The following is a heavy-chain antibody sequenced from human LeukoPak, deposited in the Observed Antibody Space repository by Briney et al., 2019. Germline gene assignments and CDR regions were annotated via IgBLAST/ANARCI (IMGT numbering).Heavy chain of an antibody. CDR3: AKKRAGRTSEPGDY. CDR1: GFTFSIYG. J-gene: IGHJ4*02. V-gene: IGHV3-30*18. Sequence: GGSLRLSCVASGFTFSIYGMHWVRQAPGKGLEWVAVISYDGSNIYYADSVRGRFAISRDNSKNTLYLQMNSLRAEDTAIYYCAKKRAGRTSEPGDYWGQGTLVTVSS. D-gene: IGHD1-14*01. CDR2: ISYDGSNI.